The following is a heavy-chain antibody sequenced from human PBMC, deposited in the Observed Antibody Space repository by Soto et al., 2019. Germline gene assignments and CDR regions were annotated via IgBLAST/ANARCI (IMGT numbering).Heavy chain of an antibody. CDR2: IYYSRST. CDR3: ARHQLERRYYYYGIDV. Sequence: PSETLSLTCTVSGGSVSSGTYYGSWNPKPPGKGLEVIGYIYYSRSTNYNPSLQSRVTISVDTSKNQFSLKLSSVTAADKAVYYCARHQLERRYYYYGIDVWGQGTTVTVSS. D-gene: IGHD1-1*01. CDR1: GGSVSSGTYY. J-gene: IGHJ6*02. V-gene: IGHV4-61*01.